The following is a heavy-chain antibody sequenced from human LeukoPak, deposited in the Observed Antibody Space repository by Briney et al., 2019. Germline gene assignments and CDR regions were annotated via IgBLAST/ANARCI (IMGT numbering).Heavy chain of an antibody. Sequence: GGSLRLSCAASGFTVSSNYMSWVRQAPGKGLEWVSVIYSGGSTYYADSVKGRFTISRDNSKNTLYPQMNSLRAEDTAVYYCAKSDCGGDCHLLDYWGQGTLVTVSS. CDR1: GFTVSSNY. D-gene: IGHD2-21*02. J-gene: IGHJ4*02. CDR3: AKSDCGGDCHLLDY. CDR2: IYSGGST. V-gene: IGHV3-66*02.